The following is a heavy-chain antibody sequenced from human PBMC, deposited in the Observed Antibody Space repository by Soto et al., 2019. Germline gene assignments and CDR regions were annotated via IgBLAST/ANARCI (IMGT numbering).Heavy chain of an antibody. Sequence: QVQLVQSGAEVKKPGSSVKVSCKASGGTFSSYAISWVRQAPGQGLKWMGGIIPIFGTANYAQKFQGRVTITADESTSTAYMELSSLRSEDTAVYYCARDPRIGDSSGWYMKDLGFDPWGQGTLVTVSS. D-gene: IGHD6-19*01. V-gene: IGHV1-69*12. CDR2: IIPIFGTA. CDR3: ARDPRIGDSSGWYMKDLGFDP. J-gene: IGHJ5*02. CDR1: GGTFSSYA.